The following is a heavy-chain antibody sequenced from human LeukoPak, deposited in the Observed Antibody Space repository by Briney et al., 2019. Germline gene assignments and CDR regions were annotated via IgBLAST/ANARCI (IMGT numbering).Heavy chain of an antibody. J-gene: IGHJ3*02. D-gene: IGHD2-15*01. V-gene: IGHV4-39*01. CDR2: IYYSGST. CDR3: ARGGTFDTFAI. CDR1: GGSISSSSYY. Sequence: SETLSLTCTVSGGSISSSSYYWGWIRQPPGKGLEWIGSIYYSGSTYHNPSLKSRDTISVDTSKNQFSLKLSSVTAADTAVYYCARGGTFDTFAIWGQGTMVTVSS.